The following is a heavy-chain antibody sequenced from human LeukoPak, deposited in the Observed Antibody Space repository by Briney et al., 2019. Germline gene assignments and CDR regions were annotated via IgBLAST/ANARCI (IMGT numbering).Heavy chain of an antibody. D-gene: IGHD1-1*01. Sequence: GGSLRLSCAASGFTFSSYGMHWVRQAPGKGLEWVAVISYDGSNKYYADSVKGRFTISRDNAKNTLYLQMNSLRAEDTAVYYCARDSNEKWTGNDYWGQGTLVTVSS. CDR3: ARDSNEKWTGNDY. V-gene: IGHV3-30*03. J-gene: IGHJ4*02. CDR1: GFTFSSYG. CDR2: ISYDGSNK.